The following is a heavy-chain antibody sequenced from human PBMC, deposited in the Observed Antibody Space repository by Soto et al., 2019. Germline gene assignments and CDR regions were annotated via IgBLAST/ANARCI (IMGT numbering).Heavy chain of an antibody. CDR2: IYYSGST. Sequence: SETLSLTCTVSGGSISSGGYYWSWIRQHPGKGLEWIGYIYYSGSTYYNPSLKSRVTISVDTSKNQFSLKLSSVTAADTAVYYCAGQPFLGYSYGQFDYWGQGTLVPVSS. J-gene: IGHJ4*02. V-gene: IGHV4-31*03. D-gene: IGHD5-18*01. CDR3: AGQPFLGYSYGQFDY. CDR1: GGSISSGGYY.